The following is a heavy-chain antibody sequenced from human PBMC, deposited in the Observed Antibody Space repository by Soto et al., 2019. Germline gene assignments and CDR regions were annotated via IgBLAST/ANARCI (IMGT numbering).Heavy chain of an antibody. CDR1: GFTFSSYG. CDR2: ISYDGSNK. CDR3: AKTVDYYDHCIDY. J-gene: IGHJ4*02. Sequence: PGGSLRLSCAAYGFTFSSYGMHWVRQAPGKGLEWVAVISYDGSNKYYADSVKGRFTISRDNSKNTLYLQMNSLRAEDTAVYYCAKTVDYYDHCIDYWGQGTLVTVSS. D-gene: IGHD3-22*01. V-gene: IGHV3-30*18.